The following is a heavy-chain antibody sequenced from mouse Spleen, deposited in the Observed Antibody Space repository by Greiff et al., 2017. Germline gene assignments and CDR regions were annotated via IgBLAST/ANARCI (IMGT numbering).Heavy chain of an antibody. CDR2: ISNKANGYTT. Sequence: EVQLVESGGGLVQPGGSLRLSCATSGFTFTDYYMSWVRQPPGKALEWLGFISNKANGYTTEYSVSVKGRFTISRDNSQSILYLEMNTLRAEDSATYYCARVLRPYYFDDWGQGTTGTGSS. CDR1: GFTFTDYY. V-gene: IGHV7-3*02. CDR3: ARVLRPYYFDD. D-gene: IGHD1-2*01. J-gene: IGHJ2*01.